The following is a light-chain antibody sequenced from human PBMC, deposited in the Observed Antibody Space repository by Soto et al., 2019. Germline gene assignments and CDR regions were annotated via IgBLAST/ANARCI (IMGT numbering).Light chain of an antibody. Sequence: DIQMTQSPSSLSASVGDRVTITCRASQSISSYLNWYQQKPGKAPKLLIYAASSLQSGVPSRFSCSGSGTDFTLTISSLQPEDFATYYCQQSYSTPVFGQGTKLEIK. V-gene: IGKV1-39*01. J-gene: IGKJ2*01. CDR3: QQSYSTPV. CDR1: QSISSY. CDR2: AAS.